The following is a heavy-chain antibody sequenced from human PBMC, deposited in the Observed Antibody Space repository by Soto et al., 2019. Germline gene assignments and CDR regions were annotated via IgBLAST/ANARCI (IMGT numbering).Heavy chain of an antibody. CDR1: GFTFTSSA. D-gene: IGHD6-19*01. CDR2: IVVGSGNT. J-gene: IGHJ4*02. CDR3: ARERTVAGNDY. Sequence: GASVKVSCKASGFTFTSSAVQWVRQARGQRLEWIGWIVVGSGNTGYAQKFQGRVTMTRSTSISTAYMELSSLRSEDTAVYYCARERTVAGNDYWGQGTLVTVSS. V-gene: IGHV1-58*01.